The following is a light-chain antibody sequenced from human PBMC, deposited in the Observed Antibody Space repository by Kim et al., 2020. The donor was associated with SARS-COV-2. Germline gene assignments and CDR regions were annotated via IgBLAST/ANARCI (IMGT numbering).Light chain of an antibody. J-gene: IGLJ3*02. Sequence: ASVKLTCTLSSGHSSYPIAWHQQHPGKGPRYLMKLNSDGSHNKGDGIPDRFSGSSSGAERYLTISSLQSDDEADYYCQTWGTGIWVFGGGTQLTVL. CDR1: SGHSSYP. CDR2: LNSDGSH. V-gene: IGLV4-69*01. CDR3: QTWGTGIWV.